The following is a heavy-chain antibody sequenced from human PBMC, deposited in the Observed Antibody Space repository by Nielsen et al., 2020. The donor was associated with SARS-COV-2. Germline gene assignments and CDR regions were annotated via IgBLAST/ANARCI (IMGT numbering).Heavy chain of an antibody. V-gene: IGHV1-58*02. J-gene: IGHJ5*02. Sequence: SVKVSCKASGYTFTSYGISWVRQAPGQGLEWIGWIAVDSGNTNYAQKFQERVTITRDMSTSTAYMELSSLRSEDTAVYYCAAARYTSSWYRVNYFDPWGQGTPVTVSS. CDR2: IAVDSGNT. CDR3: AAARYTSSWYRVNYFDP. D-gene: IGHD6-13*01. CDR1: GYTFTSYG.